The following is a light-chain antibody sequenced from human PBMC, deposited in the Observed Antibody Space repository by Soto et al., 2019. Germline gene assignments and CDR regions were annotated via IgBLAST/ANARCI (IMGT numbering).Light chain of an antibody. CDR2: AAS. CDR3: QQHVSFPRS. Sequence: DIQLTQSPSFLSASVGDRATIAYRASQGIRRFLVWYQQKPGKAPKVLIYAASTLQSGVTSRFSGSGSGTEFTLTISSLQPEDAATYYCQQHVSFPRSFGHGTKLEI. V-gene: IGKV1-9*01. J-gene: IGKJ2*01. CDR1: QGIRRF.